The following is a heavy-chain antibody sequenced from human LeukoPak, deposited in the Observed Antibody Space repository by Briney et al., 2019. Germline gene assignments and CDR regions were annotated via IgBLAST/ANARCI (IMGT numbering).Heavy chain of an antibody. Sequence: SETLSLTCTVSSGSISSSSYYWGWIRQPPGKGLEWIGCIYYSGSPYYHPSLKSRVTISVDTSTNQFSLKLSSLTPADMVLYYCARHPYYYGAGSYFNLYYFDYWGQGTLVTVSS. CDR2: IYYSGSP. D-gene: IGHD3-10*01. CDR3: ARHPYYYGAGSYFNLYYFDY. CDR1: SGSISSSSYY. J-gene: IGHJ4*02. V-gene: IGHV4-39*01.